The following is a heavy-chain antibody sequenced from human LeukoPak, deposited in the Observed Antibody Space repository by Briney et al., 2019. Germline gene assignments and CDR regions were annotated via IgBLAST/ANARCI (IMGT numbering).Heavy chain of an antibody. Sequence: EASVKVSCKASGGPFSSYAISSVRQAPGQGLEWMGGIIPIFGTANYAQKFQGRDTITPDASPSTAYMELSMLRSEETAEYYGARDSDYYDSSGYYQRGEYFQHWGQGTLVTVSS. J-gene: IGHJ1*01. CDR3: ARDSDYYDSSGYYQRGEYFQH. CDR1: GGPFSSYA. V-gene: IGHV1-69*13. CDR2: IIPIFGTA. D-gene: IGHD3-22*01.